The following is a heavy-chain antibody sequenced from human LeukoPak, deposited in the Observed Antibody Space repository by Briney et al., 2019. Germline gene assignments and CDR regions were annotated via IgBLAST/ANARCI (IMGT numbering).Heavy chain of an antibody. CDR2: IYYSGST. V-gene: IGHV4-59*01. D-gene: IGHD6-19*01. J-gene: IGHJ4*02. CDR3: AREYSSGWYYFDY. Sequence: PSETLSLTCTVSGGSISSYYWSWIRQPPGKGLEWIGYIYYSGSTNYNPSLKSRVTISVDTSKNQFSLKLSSVTAADTAVYYCAREYSSGWYYFDYWGQGTLVTVSS. CDR1: GGSISSYY.